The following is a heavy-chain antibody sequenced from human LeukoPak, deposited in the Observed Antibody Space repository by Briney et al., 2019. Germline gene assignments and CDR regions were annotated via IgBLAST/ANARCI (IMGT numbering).Heavy chain of an antibody. CDR2: ISYDGSNK. CDR3: AKTVVAEPSGRGCIDV. Sequence: GGSLRLSCAASGFXLSSYGMHWVRQAPGKGLEWVAVISYDGSNKYYADTVKGRYSISRDNSKNTLYLQMNSLRAEDAAVYYCAKTVVAEPSGRGCIDVWGQGTTVTAS. CDR1: GFXLSSYG. V-gene: IGHV3-30*18. J-gene: IGHJ6*02. D-gene: IGHD2-21*01.